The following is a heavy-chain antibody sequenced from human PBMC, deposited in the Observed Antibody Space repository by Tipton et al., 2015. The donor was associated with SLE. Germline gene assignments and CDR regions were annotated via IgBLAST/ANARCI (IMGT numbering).Heavy chain of an antibody. D-gene: IGHD2-2*01. CDR1: GGSFSNYY. CDR3: AREVGEGTLDH. V-gene: IGHV4-34*01. CDR2: INHSGST. J-gene: IGHJ4*02. Sequence: TLSLTCAVYGGSFSNYYWSWIRQPPGKGLECIGEINHSGSTNYNPSLKSRVTISVDTSKNQFSLKLSSVTAADTAVYYCAREVGEGTLDHWGLGTLVTVSS.